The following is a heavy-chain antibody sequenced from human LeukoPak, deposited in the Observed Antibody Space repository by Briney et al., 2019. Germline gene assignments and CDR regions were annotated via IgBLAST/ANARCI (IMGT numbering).Heavy chain of an antibody. CDR1: VFTFSTWR. J-gene: IGHJ4*02. V-gene: IGHV3-21*01. CDR2: ISSSRSYI. D-gene: IGHD3-16*01. Sequence: VGSLRLSCAPSVFTFSTWRMNGVREAPGKGLEWGSSISSSRSYIYYADPVKNGSTISRDNAKKPRYLQMNSLRAEDTAVYYCARGGEITCWGQGTLVTVYS. CDR3: ARGGEITC.